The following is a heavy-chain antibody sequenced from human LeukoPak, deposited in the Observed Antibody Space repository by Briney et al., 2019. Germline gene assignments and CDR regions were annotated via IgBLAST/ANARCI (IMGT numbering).Heavy chain of an antibody. CDR2: IWYDGSKK. D-gene: IGHD4-11*01. J-gene: IGHJ6*02. V-gene: IGHV3-33*01. Sequence: AGSLRLSCAASGFMFGNYGMHWVRQAPGQGLEWVALIWYDGSKKYYADSVKGRFTVSRDNSENTLYLQMNSLRADDTAVYYCARGLQPPVLYGMDVWGQGTTVTVSS. CDR1: GFMFGNYG. CDR3: ARGLQPPVLYGMDV.